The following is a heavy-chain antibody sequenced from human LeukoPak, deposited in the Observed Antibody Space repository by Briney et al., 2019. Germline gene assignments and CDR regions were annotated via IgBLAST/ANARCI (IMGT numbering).Heavy chain of an antibody. CDR1: GFTFSSYA. Sequence: GGSLRLSCAASGFTFSSYAMSWVRQAPGKGLEWVSAISGSGGSTYYADSVKGRFTISRDNSKNTLYLQMNSLRAEDTAVYYCAKDGITGTLFESYYYYMDVWGKGTTVTVSS. V-gene: IGHV3-23*01. J-gene: IGHJ6*03. D-gene: IGHD1-20*01. CDR2: ISGSGGST. CDR3: AKDGITGTLFESYYYYMDV.